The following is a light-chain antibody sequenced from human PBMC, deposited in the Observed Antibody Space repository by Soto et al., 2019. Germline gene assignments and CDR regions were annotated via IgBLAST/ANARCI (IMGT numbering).Light chain of an antibody. V-gene: IGLV1-51*01. CDR2: DNN. CDR3: GTWDSTLSAVV. J-gene: IGLJ2*01. CDR1: SSNIGNNH. Sequence: QSVLTQPPSVSAAPGQKVTISCSGSSSNIGNNHVSWYQQLPGTAPKLLIYDNNKRPSGIPDRFSGSKSGTSATLGITGLQTGDDTGLQTGDEADYYCGTWDSTLSAVVFGGGTKVTVL.